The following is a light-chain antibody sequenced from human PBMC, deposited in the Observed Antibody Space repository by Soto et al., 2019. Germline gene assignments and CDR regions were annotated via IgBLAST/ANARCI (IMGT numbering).Light chain of an antibody. Sequence: DIQMTQSPTSLSASVGDRVTITCRASQGIGYNLAWYQQKPGKVPKVLIYNASTLHSGVPSRFSGSGSGTEFTLTINSLQPEDVATYFCQKYDSVPWSFGQGTRVEI. CDR1: QGIGYN. V-gene: IGKV1-27*01. CDR3: QKYDSVPWS. CDR2: NAS. J-gene: IGKJ1*01.